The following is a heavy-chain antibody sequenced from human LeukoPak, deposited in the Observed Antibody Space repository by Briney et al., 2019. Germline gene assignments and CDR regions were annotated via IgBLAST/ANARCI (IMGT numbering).Heavy chain of an antibody. CDR3: ARGGLYSSRHYYYYYRDV. CDR1: GGSFSGYY. CDR2: INHSGST. Sequence: PSETLSLTCAVYGGSFSGYYWSWIRQPPGKGLEWIGEINHSGSTNYNPSLKSRVTISVDTSKNQFSLKLSSATDADTAVYYCARGGLYSSRHYYYYYRDVWGKGTTVTVSS. D-gene: IGHD6-13*01. J-gene: IGHJ6*03. V-gene: IGHV4-34*01.